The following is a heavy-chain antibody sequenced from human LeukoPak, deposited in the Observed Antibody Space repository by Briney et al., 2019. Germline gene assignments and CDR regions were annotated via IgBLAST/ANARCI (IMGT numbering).Heavy chain of an antibody. CDR3: AREGLSSGWQYFDY. Sequence: SETLSLTCTVSGDSISSYYWSWIRQPAGKGLEWIGRIYISGSTNYNPSLKSRVTMSVDASKSQFSLKLSSVTAADTAVYYCAREGLSSGWQYFDYWGQGTLVTVSS. V-gene: IGHV4-4*07. CDR1: GDSISSYY. J-gene: IGHJ4*02. D-gene: IGHD6-19*01. CDR2: IYISGST.